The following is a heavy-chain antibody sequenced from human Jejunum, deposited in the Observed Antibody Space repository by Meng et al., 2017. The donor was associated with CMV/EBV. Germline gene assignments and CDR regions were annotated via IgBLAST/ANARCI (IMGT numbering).Heavy chain of an antibody. Sequence: GLTFSGYALSWVRQAPGKGMEWVSIIYSGGSSTFYADSVKGRFTISRDNSKNTLYLQMDSLRAEDTAIYYCAKVPGSGYYGIDYWGQGTLVTVPQ. J-gene: IGHJ4*02. V-gene: IGHV3-23*03. CDR3: AKVPGSGYYGIDY. CDR1: GLTFSGYA. CDR2: IYSGGSST. D-gene: IGHD3-22*01.